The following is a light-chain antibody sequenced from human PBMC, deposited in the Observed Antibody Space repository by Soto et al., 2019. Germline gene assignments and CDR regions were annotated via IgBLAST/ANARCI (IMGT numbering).Light chain of an antibody. Sequence: EILLTQSPGTLSLSPGERATLSCRASQSVSSSYLAWYQQKPGQAPRLLIYGASSRATGIAARFSGSGSGTDFTLTTSRLEPEDCAGYYCPQYGSSRWTFGQGTKVDIK. CDR3: PQYGSSRWT. V-gene: IGKV3-20*01. J-gene: IGKJ1*01. CDR2: GAS. CDR1: QSVSSSY.